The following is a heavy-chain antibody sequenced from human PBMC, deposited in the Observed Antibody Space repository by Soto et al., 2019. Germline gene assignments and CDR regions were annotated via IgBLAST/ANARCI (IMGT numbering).Heavy chain of an antibody. CDR2: IYYSGST. CDR1: GGSISSGDYY. V-gene: IGHV4-30-4*01. Sequence: QVQLQESGPGLVKPSQTLSLTCTVSGGSISSGDYYWSLIRQPPGKGLEWIGYIYYSGSTYYNPSLKSRVTISVDTSKNQFSLKLSSVTAADTAVYYCASHSTVTGAMGAFDIWGQGTMVTVSS. D-gene: IGHD4-17*01. CDR3: ASHSTVTGAMGAFDI. J-gene: IGHJ3*02.